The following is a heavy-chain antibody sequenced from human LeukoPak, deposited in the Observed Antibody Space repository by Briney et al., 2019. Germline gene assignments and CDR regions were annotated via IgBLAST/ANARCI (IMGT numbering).Heavy chain of an antibody. Sequence: PGGSLRLSCAASGFTFSSYSMNWVRQAPGKGLEWVSYISSSSSTIYYADSVKGRFTISRDNAKNSLYLQMNSLRAEDTAVYYCARNYYDSSGYTARYFDYWGQGTLVTVSS. CDR3: ARNYYDSSGYTARYFDY. J-gene: IGHJ4*02. CDR2: ISSSSSTI. CDR1: GFTFSSYS. D-gene: IGHD3-22*01. V-gene: IGHV3-48*01.